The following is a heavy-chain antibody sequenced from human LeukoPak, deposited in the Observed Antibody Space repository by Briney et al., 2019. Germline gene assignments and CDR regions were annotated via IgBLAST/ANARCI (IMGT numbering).Heavy chain of an antibody. CDR3: PRLGDYGYDRHFDY. CDR1: GYTFTSYG. D-gene: IGHD5-18*01. V-gene: IGHV1-18*01. Sequence: GASVKVSFKASGYTFTSYGISWVRQAPGQGLEWMGWISAYNGNTNYAQTLQGGVTMTTDTSTSKAYMDLRSLRSDDQAVDYCPRLGDYGYDRHFDYWGQGTLVTVSS. J-gene: IGHJ4*02. CDR2: ISAYNGNT.